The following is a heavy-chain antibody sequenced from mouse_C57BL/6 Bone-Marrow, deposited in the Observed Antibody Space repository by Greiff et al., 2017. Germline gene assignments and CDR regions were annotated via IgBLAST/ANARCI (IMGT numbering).Heavy chain of an antibody. CDR3: AREDDYVGGLAY. Sequence: EVKLMESGGGLVKPGGSLKLSCAASGFTFSSYAMSWVRQTPEKRLEWVATISDGGSYTYYPDNVKGRFTISRDNAKNNLYLQMSHLKSEDTAMYYCAREDDYVGGLAYWGQGTLVTVSA. V-gene: IGHV5-4*01. CDR2: ISDGGSYT. CDR1: GFTFSSYA. J-gene: IGHJ3*01. D-gene: IGHD2-4*01.